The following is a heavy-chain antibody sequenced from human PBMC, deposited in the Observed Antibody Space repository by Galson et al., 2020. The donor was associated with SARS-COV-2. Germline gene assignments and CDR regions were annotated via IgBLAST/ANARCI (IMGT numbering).Heavy chain of an antibody. CDR1: GFTFSSYA. V-gene: IGHV3-30-3*01. D-gene: IGHD3-9*01. CDR2: ISYDGSNK. CDR3: AKDSQYYDILTGYLTGLGSDYYYYGMDV. Sequence: GGSLRLSCAASGFTFSSYAMHWVRQAPGKGLEWVAVISYDGSNKYYADSVKGRFTISRDNSKNTLYLQMNSLRAEDTAVYYCAKDSQYYDILTGYLTGLGSDYYYYGMDVWGQGTTVTVSS. J-gene: IGHJ6*02.